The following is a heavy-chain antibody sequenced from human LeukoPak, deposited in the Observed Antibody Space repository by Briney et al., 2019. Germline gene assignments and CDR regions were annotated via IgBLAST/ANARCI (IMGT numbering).Heavy chain of an antibody. CDR1: GFSLSNARMG. Sequence: ESGPTLVNPTETLTLTCTVPGFSLSNARMGVSWIRQPPGKALEWLAHIFSNDEKSYSTSLKSRLTISKDTSKSQVVLTMTNMDPVDTATYYCARVNIAAAGTREPKRYYFDYWGQGTLVTVSS. V-gene: IGHV2-26*01. CDR3: ARVNIAAAGTREPKRYYFDY. CDR2: IFSNDEK. D-gene: IGHD6-13*01. J-gene: IGHJ4*02.